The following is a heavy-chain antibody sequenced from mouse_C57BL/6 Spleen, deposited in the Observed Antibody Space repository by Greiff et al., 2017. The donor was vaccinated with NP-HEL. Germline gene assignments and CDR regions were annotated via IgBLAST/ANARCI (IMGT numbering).Heavy chain of an antibody. Sequence: VQLQQSGPELVKPGASVKLSCKASGYTFTSYDINWVKQRPGQGLEWIGWIYPRDGSTKYNEKFKGKATLTVDTSSSTAYMELHSLTSEDSAVYFGARSHYGSSSWFAYWGQGTLVTVSA. CDR1: GYTFTSYD. D-gene: IGHD1-1*01. CDR3: ARSHYGSSSWFAY. J-gene: IGHJ3*01. CDR2: IYPRDGST. V-gene: IGHV1-85*01.